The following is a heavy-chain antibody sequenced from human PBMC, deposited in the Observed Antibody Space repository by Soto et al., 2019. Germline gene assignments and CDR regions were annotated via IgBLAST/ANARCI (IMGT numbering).Heavy chain of an antibody. CDR1: GFTFSVSA. V-gene: IGHV3-73*01. D-gene: IGHD3-3*01. J-gene: IGHJ6*03. CDR3: TSPFLGRIFGGVMYYYYMDV. Sequence: GGSLRLSCAASGFTFSVSAMHWVRQASGKGLEWVGRIRSKANSYATAYAASVKGRFTISRDDSKNTAYLQMNSLKTEDTAVYYCTSPFLGRIFGGVMYYYYMDVWGKGTTVTVSS. CDR2: IRSKANSYAT.